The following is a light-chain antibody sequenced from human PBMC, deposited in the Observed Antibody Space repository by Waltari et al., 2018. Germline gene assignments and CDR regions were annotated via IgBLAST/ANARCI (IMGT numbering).Light chain of an antibody. CDR2: GAS. V-gene: IGKV3-15*01. J-gene: IGKJ1*01. CDR1: QSVSSN. Sequence: EIVMTQSPATLFVFPGERATLSCRASQSVSSNLAWYQQKPGQAPRLLIYGASTRATGIPARFSGSGSGTEFTLTISSLQSEDFAVYYCQQYNNWPPWTFGQGTKVEIK. CDR3: QQYNNWPPWT.